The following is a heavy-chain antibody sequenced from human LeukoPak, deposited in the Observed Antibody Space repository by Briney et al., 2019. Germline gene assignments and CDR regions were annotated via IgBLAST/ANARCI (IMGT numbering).Heavy chain of an antibody. V-gene: IGHV3-48*04. CDR3: ASLRGATDN. CDR2: ISSGSSTI. CDR1: GFTFTTYS. J-gene: IGHJ4*02. D-gene: IGHD1-26*01. Sequence: GGSLRLSCATSGFTFTTYSMNWVRQAPGKGLEWVSYISSGSSTIYYVDSVKGRFTISRDNAKNSLYLQMNSLRAEDTAVYYCASLRGATDNSGQGTLVTVSS.